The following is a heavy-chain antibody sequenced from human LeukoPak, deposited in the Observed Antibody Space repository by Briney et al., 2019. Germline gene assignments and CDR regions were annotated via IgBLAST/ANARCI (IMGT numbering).Heavy chain of an antibody. CDR2: ISGSGGST. J-gene: IGHJ4*02. CDR1: GFTFSTYT. CDR3: AKEGGDTWTNFYFHY. V-gene: IGHV3-23*01. D-gene: IGHD1-20*01. Sequence: GGSLRLSCAASGFTFSTYTMSWVRQAPGKGLEWVSTISGSGGSTYYADSVKGRFSISRDNSKSTLYLQMNNLRAEDTAMYYCAKEGGDTWTNFYFHYWGQGTLVTVSS.